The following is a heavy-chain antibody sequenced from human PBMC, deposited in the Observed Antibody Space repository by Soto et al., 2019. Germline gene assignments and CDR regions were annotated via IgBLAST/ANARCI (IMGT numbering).Heavy chain of an antibody. D-gene: IGHD3-22*01. V-gene: IGHV4-34*01. Sequence: QVQLQQWGAGLLKLSETLSLTCAVYGGSFSGYYWSWIRQPPGKGLEWIGEINHSGSTNYNPSLKSRVTISVDTSKNQFSLKLSSVTAADTAVYYCARARKMGYYDSSGYYRWYFDLWGRGTLVTVSS. J-gene: IGHJ2*01. CDR1: GGSFSGYY. CDR3: ARARKMGYYDSSGYYRWYFDL. CDR2: INHSGST.